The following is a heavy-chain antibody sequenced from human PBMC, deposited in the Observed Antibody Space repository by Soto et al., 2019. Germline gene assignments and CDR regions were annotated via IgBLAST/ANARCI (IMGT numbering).Heavy chain of an antibody. CDR1: GFTFSNYG. CDR2: ILYDGSNK. D-gene: IGHD1-1*01. Sequence: GSLRLSCAASGFTFSNYGMHWVRQTPGKGLEWVALILYDGSNKYYADSVKGRFTISRDNSKDTLYLQVSSLRAEDTAVYYCAKSRDAYNFYFYYGMDVWGQGTSVTVSS. J-gene: IGHJ6*02. V-gene: IGHV3-30*18. CDR3: AKSRDAYNFYFYYGMDV.